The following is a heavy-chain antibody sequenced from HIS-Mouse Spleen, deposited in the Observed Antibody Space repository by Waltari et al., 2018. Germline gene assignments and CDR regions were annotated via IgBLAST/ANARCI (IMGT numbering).Heavy chain of an antibody. V-gene: IGHV2-26*01. Sequence: QVTLKESGPVLVKPTETLTLTCTVSGFSLSNARMGVSWIRQPPGKALECLAHLFSNHEKSYSTSPKSMRTSAKDTSKSQVVLTMTNMDPVDTATYYCARMLTGDPDRGRNWCDRWGQGALVTVSA. CDR3: ARMLTGDPDRGRNWCDR. CDR2: LFSNHEK. D-gene: IGHD7-27*01. CDR1: GFSLSNARMG. J-gene: IGHJ5*02.